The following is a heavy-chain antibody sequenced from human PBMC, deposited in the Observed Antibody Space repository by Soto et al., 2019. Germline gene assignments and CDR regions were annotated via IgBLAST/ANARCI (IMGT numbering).Heavy chain of an antibody. CDR1: GGTFSSYA. V-gene: IGHV1-69*13. CDR3: ARESYDFWSGYYRYYGMDV. CDR2: IIPIFGTA. D-gene: IGHD3-3*01. Sequence: SVKVSCKASGGTFSSYAISWVRQAPGQGLEWMGGIIPIFGTANYAQKFQGRVTITADESTSTAYMELSSLRSEDTAVYYCARESYDFWSGYYRYYGMDVWGQGTTVTVSS. J-gene: IGHJ6*02.